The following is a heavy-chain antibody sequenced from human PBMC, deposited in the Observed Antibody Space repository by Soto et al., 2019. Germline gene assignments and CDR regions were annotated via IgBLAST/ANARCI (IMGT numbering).Heavy chain of an antibody. CDR2: IIPIFGTA. CDR1: GGTFSSYA. CDR3: ARPSGVTAKGPEYYYYYGMDV. J-gene: IGHJ6*02. D-gene: IGHD3-16*01. Sequence: ASVKVSCKASGGTFSSYAISWVRQAPGQRLEWMGGIIPIFGTANYAQKFQGRVTITADESTSTAYMELSSLRSEDTAVYYCARPSGVTAKGPEYYYYYGMDVWGQGTTATVSS. V-gene: IGHV1-69*13.